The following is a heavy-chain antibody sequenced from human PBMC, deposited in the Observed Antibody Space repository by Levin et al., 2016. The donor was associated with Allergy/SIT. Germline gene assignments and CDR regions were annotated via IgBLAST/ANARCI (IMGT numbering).Heavy chain of an antibody. CDR1: GGSISSSNW. D-gene: IGHD5-18*01. J-gene: IGHJ3*02. V-gene: IGHV4-4*02. CDR3: ARDVGYSQRTARDAFDI. CDR2: IYHSGST. Sequence: GSLRLSCAVSGGSISSSNWWSWVRQPPGKGLEWIGEIYHSGSTNYNPSLKSRVTISVDKSKNQFSLKLSSVTAADTAVYYCARDVGYSQRTARDAFDIWGQGTMVTVSS.